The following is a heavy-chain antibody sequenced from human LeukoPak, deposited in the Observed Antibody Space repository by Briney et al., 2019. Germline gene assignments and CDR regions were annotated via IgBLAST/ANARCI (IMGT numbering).Heavy chain of an antibody. CDR1: GGSISSSSYY. CDR3: ASGPGDYYDEDY. V-gene: IGHV4-39*01. D-gene: IGHD3-22*01. CDR2: IYYSGST. J-gene: IGHJ4*02. Sequence: SETLSLTCTVSGGSISSSSYYWGWIRQPPGKGLEWIGSIYYSGSTYYNPSLKSRVTISVDTSKNQFSLKLSSVTAADTAVYCCASGPGDYYDEDYWGQGTLVTVSS.